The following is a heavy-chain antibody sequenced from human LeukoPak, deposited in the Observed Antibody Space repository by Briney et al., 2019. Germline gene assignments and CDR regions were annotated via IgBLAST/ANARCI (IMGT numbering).Heavy chain of an antibody. CDR2: IIPIFGTA. CDR3: ARGGLLWFGEFNYYYYMDV. J-gene: IGHJ6*03. CDR1: GGTFSSYA. D-gene: IGHD3-10*01. Sequence: GASVKVSCKASGGTFSSYAISWVRQAPGQGLEWMGGIIPIFGTANYAQKFQGRVTMTRNTSISTAYMELSSLRSEDTAVYYCARGGLLWFGEFNYYYYMDVWGKGTTVTISS. V-gene: IGHV1-69*05.